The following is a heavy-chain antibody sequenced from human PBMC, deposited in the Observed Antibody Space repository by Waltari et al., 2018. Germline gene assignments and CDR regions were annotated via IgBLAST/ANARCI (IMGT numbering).Heavy chain of an antibody. CDR3: ARGATTVTTSRYFDL. D-gene: IGHD4-17*01. V-gene: IGHV4-38-2*01. CDR1: GYSISSGYY. CDR2: IYHSGRT. J-gene: IGHJ2*01. Sequence: QVQLQESGPGLVKPSETLSLTCAVSGYSISSGYYWGWIRQPPGKGLEWIGSIYHSGRTYDNQSLKSRVTISVDTSKNQFSLKLSYVTAADTAVYYCARGATTVTTSRYFDLWGRGTLVTVSS.